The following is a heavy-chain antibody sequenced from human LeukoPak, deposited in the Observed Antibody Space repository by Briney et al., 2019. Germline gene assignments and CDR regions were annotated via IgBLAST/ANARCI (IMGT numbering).Heavy chain of an antibody. V-gene: IGHV3-48*01. Sequence: GGSLRLSCAASGFTFSSYAMHWVRQAPGKGLEWISYISSSSNTIYYADSVKGRFTISRDNARNSLYLQMNSLRAEDTAVYYCARDSSSWSNYYSYYYMDVWGKGTTVTVSS. D-gene: IGHD6-13*01. CDR3: ARDSSSWSNYYSYYYMDV. CDR2: ISSSSNTI. J-gene: IGHJ6*03. CDR1: GFTFSSYA.